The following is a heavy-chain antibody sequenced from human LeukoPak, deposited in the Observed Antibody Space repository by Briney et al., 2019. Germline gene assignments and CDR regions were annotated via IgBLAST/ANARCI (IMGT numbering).Heavy chain of an antibody. V-gene: IGHV3-7*01. CDR1: GFRLSDHW. D-gene: IGHD1-1*01. CDR3: ARDGRGGHNDY. CDR2: IREDESEK. J-gene: IGHJ4*02. Sequence: GGSLRLSCAASGFRLSDHWMSWVRQAPGKGLEWVANIREDESEKKYMDSMKGRFTISRDNAKNSVFLQMNSLRGEDTAVYYCARDGRGGHNDYWGQGTLVTVSS.